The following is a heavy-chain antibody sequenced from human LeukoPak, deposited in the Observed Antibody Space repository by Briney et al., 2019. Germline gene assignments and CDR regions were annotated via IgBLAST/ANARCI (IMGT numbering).Heavy chain of an antibody. CDR1: GFTFNIYS. CDR2: SSTSGSSK. J-gene: IGHJ4*02. D-gene: IGHD3-16*01. V-gene: IGHV3-48*04. CDR3: ARWGKSTSGLDY. Sequence: PGGSLRLSCAASGFTFNIYSMNWVRQAPGKGLEWVSYSSTSGSSKYYADSVRGRFTTSRNNAKNSLYLQMNSLRAEDTAVYYCARWGKSTSGLDYWGQGTLVTVSS.